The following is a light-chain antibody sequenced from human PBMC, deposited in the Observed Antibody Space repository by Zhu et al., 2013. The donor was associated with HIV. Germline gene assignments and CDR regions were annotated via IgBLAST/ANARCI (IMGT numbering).Light chain of an antibody. V-gene: IGKV3-15*01. CDR2: GVS. CDR1: PTVGSK. Sequence: EVAMTQSPATLSVSPGETVTLSCRASPTVGSKLAWYQQRPGQSPRLLISGVSTRAAGVPARFSGSGSGTEYTLTISSLQPEDFAVYYCQQYDSWPLVTFGPGTKL. J-gene: IGKJ3*01. CDR3: QQYDSWPLVT.